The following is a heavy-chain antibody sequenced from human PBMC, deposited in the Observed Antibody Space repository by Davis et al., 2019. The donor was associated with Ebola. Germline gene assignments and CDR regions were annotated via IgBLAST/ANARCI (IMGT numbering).Heavy chain of an antibody. CDR3: ARDPRGGADGMDV. Sequence: GGSLRLSCAASGFTFSAYYMSWIRQAPGKGLEWASYISSSGSTIYYADSVKGRFTISRDNAKNSLYLQMNSLRAEDTAVYYCARDPRGGADGMDVWGQGTTVTVSS. D-gene: IGHD3-16*01. J-gene: IGHJ6*02. CDR1: GFTFSAYY. V-gene: IGHV3-11*04. CDR2: ISSSGSTI.